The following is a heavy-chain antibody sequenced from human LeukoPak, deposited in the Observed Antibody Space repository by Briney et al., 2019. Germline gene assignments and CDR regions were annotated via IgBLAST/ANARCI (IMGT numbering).Heavy chain of an antibody. CDR2: ISGSGGST. V-gene: IGHV3-23*01. D-gene: IGHD2-21*01. J-gene: IGHJ4*02. CDR1: GFTFSSYA. CDR3: AKDYDEVVSDY. Sequence: GGALRLSCAASGFTFSSYAMSWVRQAPGEGLEWVSAISGSGGSTYYADSVKGRFTISRDNSKNTLYLQMNSLRAEDTAVYYCAKDYDEVVSDYWGQGTLVTVSS.